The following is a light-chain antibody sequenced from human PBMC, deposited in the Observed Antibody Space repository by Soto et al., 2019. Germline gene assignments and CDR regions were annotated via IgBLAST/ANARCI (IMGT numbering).Light chain of an antibody. CDR2: GAS. Sequence: EIGLTQSPGTLSLSPGERTTLSCRASQSVGSIYLAWYQQRPGQAPRLLIYGASNRATGIPVRFSGSGSGTDFSLTISGLEPEDFAVYYCEQYGSSCITFGQGTRLEIK. J-gene: IGKJ5*01. V-gene: IGKV3-20*01. CDR1: QSVGSIY. CDR3: EQYGSSCIT.